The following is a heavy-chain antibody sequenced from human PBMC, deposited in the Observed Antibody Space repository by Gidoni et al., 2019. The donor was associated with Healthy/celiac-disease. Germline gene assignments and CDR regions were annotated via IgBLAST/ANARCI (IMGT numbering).Heavy chain of an antibody. CDR2: IYYSGST. CDR3: ARQGSGNFGDY. V-gene: IGHV4-39*01. Sequence: QLQLQESGPGLVKPSETLSLTCTVAGGSISSSSYYWGWIRQPPGKVLERIGRIYYSGSTYYNPSLKSRVTISVATSKNQFSLKLSSVTAADTAVYYCARQGSGNFGDYWGQGTLVTVSS. D-gene: IGHD1-7*01. J-gene: IGHJ4*02. CDR1: GGSISSSSYY.